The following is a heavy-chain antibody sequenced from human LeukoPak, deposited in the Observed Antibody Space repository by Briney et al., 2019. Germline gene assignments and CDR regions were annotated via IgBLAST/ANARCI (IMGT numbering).Heavy chain of an antibody. Sequence: PGGSLRLSCAASGFTSDDYAMHWVRQAPGKGLEWVSGISWNSGSIGYADAVKGRFTISRDNAKNSLYLQMNSLRAEDMALYYCAKDRGYSYGYPASWGQGTLVTVSS. CDR2: ISWNSGSI. CDR3: AKDRGYSYGYPAS. CDR1: GFTSDDYA. V-gene: IGHV3-9*02. J-gene: IGHJ5*02. D-gene: IGHD5-18*01.